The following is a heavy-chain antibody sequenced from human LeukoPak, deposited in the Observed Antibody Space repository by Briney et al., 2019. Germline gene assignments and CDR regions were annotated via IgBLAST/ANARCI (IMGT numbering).Heavy chain of an antibody. CDR1: GGSISSGSYY. D-gene: IGHD3-3*01. CDR3: ARDRFWSGYYTYYYYYYMDV. V-gene: IGHV4-61*02. Sequence: PSQTLSLTCTVSGGSISSGSYYWGWIRQPAGKGLEWIVRIYTSGSTNYNPSLKSRVTISVDTSKNQFSLKLSSVTAADTAVYYCARDRFWSGYYTYYYYYYMDVWGKGTTVTVSS. J-gene: IGHJ6*03. CDR2: IYTSGST.